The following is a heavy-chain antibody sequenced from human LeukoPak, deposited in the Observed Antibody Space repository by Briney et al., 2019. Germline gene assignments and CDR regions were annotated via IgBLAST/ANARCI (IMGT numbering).Heavy chain of an antibody. D-gene: IGHD4-17*01. CDR2: IWYDGSNK. CDR1: GFTFSTYG. CDR3: ARDRNYADYGLSNWFDP. Sequence: GGSLRLSCAASGFTFSTYGMHWVRQAPGKGLEWVAVIWYDGSNKYYADSVRGRFTISRDNSKNTLYPQMDSLRAEDTAVYYCARDRNYADYGLSNWFDPWGQGTLVTVSS. J-gene: IGHJ5*02. V-gene: IGHV3-33*01.